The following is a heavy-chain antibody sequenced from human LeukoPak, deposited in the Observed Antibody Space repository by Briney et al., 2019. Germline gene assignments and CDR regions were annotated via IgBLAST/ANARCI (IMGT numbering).Heavy chain of an antibody. CDR3: ARDASGYVVGDH. CDR1: GYTFTSNA. Sequence: ASVKVSCKASGYTFTSNAMHWVRQAPGQRLEWMGWINAGNTNTKYSQKFQGRITITRDISAGTNYMELSSLRSEDTAVYYCARDASGYVVGDHWGQGTLVTVSS. CDR2: INAGNTNT. J-gene: IGHJ4*02. D-gene: IGHD5-12*01. V-gene: IGHV1-3*01.